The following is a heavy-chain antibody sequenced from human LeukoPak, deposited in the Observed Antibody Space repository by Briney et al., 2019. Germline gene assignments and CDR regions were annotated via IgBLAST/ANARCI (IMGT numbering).Heavy chain of an antibody. CDR2: IYYGGST. CDR3: ARIKGANPLDY. D-gene: IGHD2-8*01. V-gene: IGHV4-59*01. Sequence: SETLSLTCTVSGGSLNSYYWSWIRQPPGKGLEWIGYIYYGGSTNYNPSLKSRVTISVDTSKKQCSLKLTSVTAADTAVYYCARIKGANPLDYWGQGTLVTVSS. CDR1: GGSLNSYY. J-gene: IGHJ4*02.